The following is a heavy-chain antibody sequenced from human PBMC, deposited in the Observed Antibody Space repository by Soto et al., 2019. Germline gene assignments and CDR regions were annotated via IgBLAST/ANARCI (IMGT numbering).Heavy chain of an antibody. D-gene: IGHD6-6*01. V-gene: IGHV4-59*01. J-gene: IGHJ4*02. CDR2: VYYTGGT. CDR1: GGSMSGYY. Sequence: SETLSLTCRVSGGSMSGYYWSWVRLAPGKGLEWIGYVYYTGGTNYNPSLQSRVSISVDTSNKHFSLSLSLVTAADTAVYFCARSIAVPSGHIDHWGQGIRVTVSS. CDR3: ARSIAVPSGHIDH.